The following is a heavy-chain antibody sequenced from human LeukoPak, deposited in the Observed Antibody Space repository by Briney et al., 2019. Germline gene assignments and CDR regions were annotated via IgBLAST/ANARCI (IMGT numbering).Heavy chain of an antibody. Sequence: GGSLRLSCTASVFTFSSYVMSWVRQAPGKGLEWVSGISDSGGSTYYADSVKGRFTISRDNSKNTLYLQMNSLRAEDTAVYYCAKSTGSYVPYYFDFWGQGTLVTVSS. CDR1: VFTFSSYV. V-gene: IGHV3-23*01. CDR2: ISDSGGST. CDR3: AKSTGSYVPYYFDF. J-gene: IGHJ4*02. D-gene: IGHD1-26*01.